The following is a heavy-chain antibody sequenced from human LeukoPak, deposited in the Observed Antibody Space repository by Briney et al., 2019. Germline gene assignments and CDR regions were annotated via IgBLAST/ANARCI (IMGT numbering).Heavy chain of an antibody. Sequence: GGSLRLSCAASGFTFSSYGMHWVRQAPGKGLEWVAFIRYDGGNKYYADSVKGRFTISRDNSKNTLFLQMNSVRGEDTAVYYCAKDPDSISSGGSDYWGQGTLVTVSS. V-gene: IGHV3-30*02. CDR1: GFTFSSYG. D-gene: IGHD6-6*01. CDR3: AKDPDSISSGGSDY. J-gene: IGHJ4*02. CDR2: IRYDGGNK.